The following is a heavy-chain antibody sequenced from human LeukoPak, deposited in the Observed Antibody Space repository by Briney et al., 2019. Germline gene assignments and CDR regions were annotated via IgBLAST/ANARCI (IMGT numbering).Heavy chain of an antibody. CDR1: RFIFSSYA. J-gene: IGHJ3*02. CDR3: ARGGSSWDFAFDI. Sequence: GRSLRLSCAASRFIFSSYAMHWVRQAPGKGLEWVAVLSYDGSDKYYADSVKGRFTISRDNSRNTLYLQMNSLRTEDTAMYYCARGGSSWDFAFDIWGQGTMVTVSS. D-gene: IGHD6-13*01. CDR2: LSYDGSDK. V-gene: IGHV3-30*04.